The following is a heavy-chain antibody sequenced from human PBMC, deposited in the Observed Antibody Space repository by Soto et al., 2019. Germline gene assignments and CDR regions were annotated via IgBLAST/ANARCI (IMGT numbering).Heavy chain of an antibody. CDR3: ARDLARTGMGTDYYYYMDV. V-gene: IGHV1-69*04. CDR2: IIPILGIA. J-gene: IGHJ6*03. Sequence: ASVKVSCKASGGTFSSYTISWVRQAPGQGLEWMGRIIPILGIANYAQKFQGRVTITADKSTSTAYMELSSLRSEDTAVYYCARDLARTGMGTDYYYYMDVWGKWTTVSVSS. CDR1: GGTFSSYT. D-gene: IGHD2-21*01.